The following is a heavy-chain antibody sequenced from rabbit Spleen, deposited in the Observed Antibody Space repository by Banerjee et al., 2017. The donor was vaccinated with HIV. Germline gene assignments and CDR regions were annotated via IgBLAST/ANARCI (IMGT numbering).Heavy chain of an antibody. CDR2: INAVTGKA. D-gene: IGHD8-1*01. CDR3: ARDLDAGSSYNLYYFDL. J-gene: IGHJ4*01. CDR1: GFSSSSRYY. V-gene: IGHV1S40*01. Sequence: QSLEESGGDLVKPEGSLTLTCKASGFSSSSRYYMCWVRQAPGKGLEWIACINAVTGKAVYASWAKGRFTISKTSSTTVTLQMTSLTAADTATYFCARDLDAGSSYNLYYFDLWGPGTLVTVS.